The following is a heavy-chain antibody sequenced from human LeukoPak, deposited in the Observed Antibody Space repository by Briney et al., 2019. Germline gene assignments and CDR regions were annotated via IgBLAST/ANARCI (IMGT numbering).Heavy chain of an antibody. J-gene: IGHJ4*02. V-gene: IGHV3-7*01. Sequence: DPGGSLRLSCAASGFTFSSYAMSWVRQAPGKGLEWVANIKQDGSEKYYVDSVKGRFTISRDNAKNSLYLQMNSLRAEGTAVYYCARDDYVWGSYRYSDYWGQGTLVTVSS. CDR3: ARDDYVWGSYRYSDY. CDR2: IKQDGSEK. CDR1: GFTFSSYA. D-gene: IGHD3-16*02.